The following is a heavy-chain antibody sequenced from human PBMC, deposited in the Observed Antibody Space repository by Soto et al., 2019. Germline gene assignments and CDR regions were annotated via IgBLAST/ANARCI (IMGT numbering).Heavy chain of an antibody. D-gene: IGHD5-18*01. Sequence: NPSETLSLTCTVSGGSISSYYWSWIRQPPGKGLEWIAYIYYSGSTNYNPSLKRRVTISADTSKNQFSLKLSSVTAADTAVYYCAREGEYSYGYFDYWGQGTLVTVSS. V-gene: IGHV4-59*01. CDR3: AREGEYSYGYFDY. CDR1: GGSISSYY. J-gene: IGHJ4*02. CDR2: IYYSGST.